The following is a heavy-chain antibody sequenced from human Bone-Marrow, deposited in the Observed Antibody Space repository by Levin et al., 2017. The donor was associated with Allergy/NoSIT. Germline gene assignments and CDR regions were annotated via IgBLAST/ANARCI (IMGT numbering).Heavy chain of an antibody. J-gene: IGHJ4*02. CDR3: ARVSYYETSGYYYSGWYYFDS. D-gene: IGHD3-22*01. CDR2: MYYSGSSGST. Sequence: ESLKISCTVSGGSISPSYWSWIRQPPGKGLEWIGYMYYSGSSGSTNNNPSLKSRVTISVDTSKNQFSLKLNSVTAADTAVYFCARVSYYETSGYYYSGWYYFDSWGQGTLVTVSS. CDR1: GGSISPSY. V-gene: IGHV4-59*01.